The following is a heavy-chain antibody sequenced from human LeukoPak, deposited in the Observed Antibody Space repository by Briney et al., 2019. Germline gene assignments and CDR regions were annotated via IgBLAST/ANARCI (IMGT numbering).Heavy chain of an antibody. CDR2: IYYSGST. V-gene: IGHV4-59*08. Sequence: SETLSLTCTVSGGSISSYYWSWIRQPPGKGLEWIGYIYYSGSTNYNPSLKSRVTISVDTSKNQFSLKLSSVTAADTAVYCCARQGMVRGVISWFDPWGQGTLVTVSS. J-gene: IGHJ5*02. D-gene: IGHD3-10*01. CDR3: ARQGMVRGVISWFDP. CDR1: GGSISSYY.